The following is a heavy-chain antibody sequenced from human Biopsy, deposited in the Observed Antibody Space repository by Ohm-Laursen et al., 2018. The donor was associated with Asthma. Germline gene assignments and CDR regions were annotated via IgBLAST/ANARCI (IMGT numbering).Heavy chain of an antibody. D-gene: IGHD5-12*01. J-gene: IGHJ5*02. CDR3: ASESYLRGFGHTLDL. CDR2: ILSDGGEP. CDR1: GFTFRHYA. V-gene: IGHV3-33*01. Sequence: SLRLSCSASGFTFRHYALHWVRQAPGKGLEWVAFILSDGGEPSYADSVKGRFSISRDNSTSTVYLQMNSLRAGDTAVYYCASESYLRGFGHTLDLWGQGTQVTFS.